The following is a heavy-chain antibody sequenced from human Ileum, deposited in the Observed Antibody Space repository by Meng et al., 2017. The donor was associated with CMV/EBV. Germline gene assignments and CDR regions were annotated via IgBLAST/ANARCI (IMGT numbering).Heavy chain of an antibody. V-gene: IGHV4-59*01. D-gene: IGHD2-2*02. CDR2: IYYSGIT. J-gene: IGHJ6*02. CDR3: AKQFCTTTSCYKNGLDV. CDR1: GGSISSYY. Sequence: GSLRLSCTVSGGSISSYYWSWIRQPPGKGLEWIGYIYYSGITNYNPSLRSRVTISEDTSKTQFSLKLSSVTAADTAVYYCAKQFCTTTSCYKNGLDVWGQGTTVTVSS.